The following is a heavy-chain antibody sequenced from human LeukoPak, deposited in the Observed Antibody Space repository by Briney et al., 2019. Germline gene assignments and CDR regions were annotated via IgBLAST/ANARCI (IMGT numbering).Heavy chain of an antibody. Sequence: GGSLRLSYAASGFTFSNYAMHWVRQAPGKGLEWVAVISYDGSNKYYADSVKGRFTISRDNSKNTLYLQMNSLRAEDTAVYSCARDAGSGRGTFDIWGQGTMVTVSS. J-gene: IGHJ3*02. CDR2: ISYDGSNK. D-gene: IGHD2-15*01. V-gene: IGHV3-30*04. CDR3: ARDAGSGRGTFDI. CDR1: GFTFSNYA.